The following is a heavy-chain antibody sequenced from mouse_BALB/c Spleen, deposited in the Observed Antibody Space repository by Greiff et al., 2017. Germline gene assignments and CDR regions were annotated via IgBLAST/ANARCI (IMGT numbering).Heavy chain of an antibody. V-gene: IGHV5-9-3*01. J-gene: IGHJ2*01. CDR1: GFTFSSYA. D-gene: IGHD2-3*01. CDR2: ISSGGSYT. Sequence: EVQLQQSGGGLMKPGGSLKLSCAASGFTFSSYAMSWVRQTPEKRLEWVATISSGGSYTYYPDSVKGRFTISRDNAKNTLYLQMSSLRSEDTAMYYCARRDGMGYFDYWGQGTTLTVSS. CDR3: ARRDGMGYFDY.